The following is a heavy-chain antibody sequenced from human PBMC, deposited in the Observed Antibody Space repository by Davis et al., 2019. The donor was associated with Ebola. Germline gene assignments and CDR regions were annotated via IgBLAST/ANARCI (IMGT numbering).Heavy chain of an antibody. CDR3: AREKGYYGMDV. J-gene: IGHJ6*02. CDR1: GLPFSSYA. Sequence: GESLKISCAASGLPFSSYAMSWVRQAPGKGLVWVSFIYSGGSTYYADSVKGRFTISRHNSKNTLYLQMNSLRAEDTAVYYCAREKGYYGMDVWGQGTTVTVSS. CDR2: IYSGGST. V-gene: IGHV3-53*04.